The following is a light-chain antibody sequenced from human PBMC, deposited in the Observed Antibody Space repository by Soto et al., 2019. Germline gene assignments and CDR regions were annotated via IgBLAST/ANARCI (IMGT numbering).Light chain of an antibody. CDR3: SSYAGARVV. J-gene: IGLJ2*01. Sequence: QSALTQPPSASGSPGQSVTISCTGTSSDVGGYNYVSWYQQHPGKAPKLMIYEVSKRPSGVPDRFPGSKSGNTASLTVSGLQAEDEADYYCSSYAGARVVFGGGTKLTV. CDR2: EVS. V-gene: IGLV2-8*01. CDR1: SSDVGGYNY.